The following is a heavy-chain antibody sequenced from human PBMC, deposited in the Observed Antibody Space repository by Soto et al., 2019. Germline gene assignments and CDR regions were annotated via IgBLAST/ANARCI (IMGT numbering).Heavy chain of an antibody. CDR1: GDSFTSYW. CDR3: ASLQGYNWPDAPIDF. CDR2: IYPGDSDT. D-gene: IGHD1-1*01. V-gene: IGHV5-51*01. J-gene: IGHJ4*02. Sequence: PGESLKISCKGSGDSFTSYWIGWVRQMPGKGLEWMGIIYPGDSDTRYSPSFQGQVTISADKSISTAYLQWSSLKASDTAMYYCASLQGYNWPDAPIDFSGQATLLTVSS.